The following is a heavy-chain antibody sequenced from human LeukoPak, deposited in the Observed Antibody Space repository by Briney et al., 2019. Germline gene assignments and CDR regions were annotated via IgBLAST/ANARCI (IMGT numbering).Heavy chain of an antibody. CDR2: ISYDGSNE. Sequence: PGGSLRLSCAASGFTFSSYGMHWVRQAPGKGLEWVAVISYDGSNEYYADSVKGRFTISRDNSKNMLYLQMNSLRAEDTAVYYCAKDKRGDYSFDYWGQGTLVTVSS. CDR1: GFTFSSYG. CDR3: AKDKRGDYSFDY. V-gene: IGHV3-30*18. J-gene: IGHJ4*02. D-gene: IGHD4-11*01.